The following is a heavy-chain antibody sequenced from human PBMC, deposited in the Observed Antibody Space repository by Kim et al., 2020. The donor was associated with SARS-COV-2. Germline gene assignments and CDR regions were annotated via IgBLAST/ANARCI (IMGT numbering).Heavy chain of an antibody. Sequence: SETLSLTCTVSGGSISSYYWSWIRQPPGKGLEWIGYIYYSGSTNYNPSLKSRVTISVDTSKNQFSLKLSSVTAADTAVYYCARLPNPRQLSYYYGMDVWGQGTTVTVSS. J-gene: IGHJ6*02. CDR3: ARLPNPRQLSYYYGMDV. CDR2: IYYSGST. D-gene: IGHD5-18*01. V-gene: IGHV4-59*01. CDR1: GGSISSYY.